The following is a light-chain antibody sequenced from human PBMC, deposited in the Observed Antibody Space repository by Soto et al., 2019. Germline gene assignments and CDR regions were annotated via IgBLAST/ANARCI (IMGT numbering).Light chain of an antibody. J-gene: IGKJ5*01. CDR3: QQRSNWPPIN. Sequence: ELGLAQSPARMSFPADAIPTLSCRASQSVSRYLAWYQQKPGQAPRLLIYDASNRATGIPARFSGSGSGTDFTLTISSLEPEDFAVYYCQQRSNWPPINFGQGKQLAIK. V-gene: IGKV3-11*01. CDR1: QSVSRY. CDR2: DAS.